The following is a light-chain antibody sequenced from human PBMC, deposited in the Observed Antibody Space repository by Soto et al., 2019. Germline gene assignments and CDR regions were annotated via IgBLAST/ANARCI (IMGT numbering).Light chain of an antibody. Sequence: QSALTQPRSVSGSPGQSVTISCTGTSSDVGGYNYVSWYQQHPGKAPKLMIYDVSKRPSGVPDRFSGSKSGNTASLTISGLQAEDEADYHCCSYAGSYKWVFGGGTQLTVL. CDR3: CSYAGSYKWV. V-gene: IGLV2-11*01. CDR2: DVS. CDR1: SSDVGGYNY. J-gene: IGLJ3*02.